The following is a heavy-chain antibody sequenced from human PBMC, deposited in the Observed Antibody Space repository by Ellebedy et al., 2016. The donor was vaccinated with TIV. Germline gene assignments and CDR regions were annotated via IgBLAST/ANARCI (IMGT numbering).Heavy chain of an antibody. Sequence: GESLKISXAASGFTFSSYSMNWVRQAPGKGLEWVSSISSSSSEIYYAESVKGRFTISRDNAKNSLYLQMNSLGVEDTAVYYCARVGVATARGYYYGMDVWGQGTTVTVSS. CDR2: ISSSSSEI. D-gene: IGHD5-12*01. CDR1: GFTFSSYS. CDR3: ARVGVATARGYYYGMDV. J-gene: IGHJ6*02. V-gene: IGHV3-21*01.